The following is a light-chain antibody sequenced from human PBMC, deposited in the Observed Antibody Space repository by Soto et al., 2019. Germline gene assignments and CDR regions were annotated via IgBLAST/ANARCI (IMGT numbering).Light chain of an antibody. Sequence: EIVLTQSPGTLSLSPGERATLSCGASQSVSSNYLAWYQHKPGQAPRLLIYGASSRATAIPDRFSGSGSGTDFTLTITRREPEDFAVYYCQQYGTSPLTFGGGTKIQIQ. CDR1: QSVSSNY. CDR2: GAS. J-gene: IGKJ4*01. V-gene: IGKV3-20*01. CDR3: QQYGTSPLT.